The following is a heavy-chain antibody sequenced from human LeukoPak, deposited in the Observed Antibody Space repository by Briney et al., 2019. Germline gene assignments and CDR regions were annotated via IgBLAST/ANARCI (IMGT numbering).Heavy chain of an antibody. J-gene: IGHJ4*02. Sequence: SETLSLTCAVYGGSFSGYYWSWIRQPPGKGLEWIGEINHSGSTNYNPPLKSRVTISVDTSKNQFSLKLSSVTAADTAVYYCARGSHHYYGSGSFIDYWGQGTLVTVSS. V-gene: IGHV4-34*01. CDR1: GGSFSGYY. CDR3: ARGSHHYYGSGSFIDY. CDR2: INHSGST. D-gene: IGHD3-10*01.